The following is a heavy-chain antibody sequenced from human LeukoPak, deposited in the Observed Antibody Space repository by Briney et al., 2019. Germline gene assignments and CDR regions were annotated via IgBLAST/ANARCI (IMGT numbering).Heavy chain of an antibody. CDR2: IIPIFGTA. J-gene: IGHJ4*02. CDR1: GGTFISYA. V-gene: IGHV1-69*13. CDR3: ARGRGRWLQKYYFDY. D-gene: IGHD5-24*01. Sequence: GASVKVSCKASGGTFISYAISWVRQAPGQGLEWMGGIIPIFGTANYAQKFQGRVTITADESTSTAYMELSSLRSEDTAVYYCARGRGRWLQKYYFDYWGQGTLVTVSS.